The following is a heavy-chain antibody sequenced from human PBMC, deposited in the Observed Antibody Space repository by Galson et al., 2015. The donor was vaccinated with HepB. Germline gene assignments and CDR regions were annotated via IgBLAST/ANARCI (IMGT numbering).Heavy chain of an antibody. Sequence: PLSLTCTVSGGSISSGGYYWSWIRQHPGTGLEWIGYIYYSGSTYYNPSLKSRVTISLDTSENQFSLKLSSVTAADTAVYYCARDEGGYYSGSGNYRSEDYSGQGTLAT. J-gene: IGHJ4*02. CDR2: IYYSGST. V-gene: IGHV4-31*03. CDR3: ARDEGGYYSGSGNYRSEDY. D-gene: IGHD3-10*01. CDR1: GGSISSGGYY.